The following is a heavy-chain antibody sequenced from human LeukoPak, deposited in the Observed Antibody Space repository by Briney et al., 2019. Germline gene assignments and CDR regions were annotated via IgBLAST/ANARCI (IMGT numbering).Heavy chain of an antibody. CDR2: FFLKGST. V-gene: IGHV4-38-2*02. CDR3: ARAFIVVVVAATPHAWFDP. D-gene: IGHD2-15*01. Sequence: SETLSLTCTVSGYSITSAYYWDWIRQPPGKGLEWIGSFFLKGSTYYNPSLKSRVTMSVDTSKNQFSLKLSSVTAADTAVYYCARAFIVVVVAATPHAWFDPWGQGTLVTVSS. CDR1: GYSITSAYY. J-gene: IGHJ5*02.